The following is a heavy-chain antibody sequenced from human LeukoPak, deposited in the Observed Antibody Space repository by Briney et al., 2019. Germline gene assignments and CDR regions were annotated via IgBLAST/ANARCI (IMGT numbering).Heavy chain of an antibody. CDR3: ARVTYVDDMLYQYFDY. D-gene: IGHD4-17*01. CDR2: IFHSGNS. Sequence: PSETLSLTCAVSSYSLSSGSYWGWIRQSPGKGLDWVGSIFHSGNSYYNPSLKSRLTMSVDTSKNQFSLKLTSVTAADTALYYCARVTYVDDMLYQYFDYWGQGILVTVSS. J-gene: IGHJ4*02. V-gene: IGHV4-38-2*01. CDR1: SYSLSSGSY.